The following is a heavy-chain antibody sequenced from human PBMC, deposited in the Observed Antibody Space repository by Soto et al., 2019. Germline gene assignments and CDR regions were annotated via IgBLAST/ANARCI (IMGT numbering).Heavy chain of an antibody. Sequence: PSETLSLTCTVSGGSISSYYWSWIRQPPGKGLECIGYIYYSGSTNYNPSLKSRVTISVDTSKNQFSLKLSSVTAADTAVYYCARGDYYDSSGPFSDAFDFRGQGTMVTVSS. V-gene: IGHV4-59*01. D-gene: IGHD3-22*01. CDR2: IYYSGST. J-gene: IGHJ3*01. CDR1: GGSISSYY. CDR3: ARGDYYDSSGPFSDAFDF.